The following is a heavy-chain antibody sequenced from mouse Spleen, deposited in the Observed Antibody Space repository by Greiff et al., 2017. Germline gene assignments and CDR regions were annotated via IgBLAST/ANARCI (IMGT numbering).Heavy chain of an antibody. D-gene: IGHD1-1*01. Sequence: QVQLQQSGPGLVQPSQSLSITCTVSGFSLTSYGVHWVRQSPGKGLEWLGVIWSGGSTDYNAAFISRLSISKDNSKSQVFFKMNSLQADDTAIYYCARSYYYGSSYWYFDVWGAGTTVTVSS. V-gene: IGHV2-2*01. CDR2: IWSGGST. CDR3: ARSYYYGSSYWYFDV. J-gene: IGHJ1*01. CDR1: GFSLTSYG.